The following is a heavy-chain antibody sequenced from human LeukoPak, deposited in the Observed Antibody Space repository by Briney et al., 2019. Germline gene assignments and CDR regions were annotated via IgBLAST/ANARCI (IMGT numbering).Heavy chain of an antibody. D-gene: IGHD6-13*01. CDR1: GDPISGYSNYK. V-gene: IGHV4-61*01. CDR2: IYYHGST. CDR3: AREYSAFDY. J-gene: IGHJ4*02. Sequence: PSETLSLTCTVSGDPISGYSNYKWSWIRQPPGKGLEWIGYIYYHGSTNYNPSLKSRVTFSVDTSKDQFSLKLTSVTAADTAVYYCAREYSAFDYWGQGTLVTVSS.